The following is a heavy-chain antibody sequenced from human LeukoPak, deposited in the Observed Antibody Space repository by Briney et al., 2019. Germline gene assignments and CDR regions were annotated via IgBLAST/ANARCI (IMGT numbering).Heavy chain of an antibody. Sequence: ASVKVSCKASGYTFTSYGISWVRQAPGQGLEWMGWISAYNGNTNYAQKLQGRVTMTTDTSTSTAYVELRSLRSDDTAVYYCARDLYYGSGSYYIVMDVWGKGTTVTVSS. CDR2: ISAYNGNT. CDR3: ARDLYYGSGSYYIVMDV. V-gene: IGHV1-18*04. J-gene: IGHJ6*04. CDR1: GYTFTSYG. D-gene: IGHD3-10*01.